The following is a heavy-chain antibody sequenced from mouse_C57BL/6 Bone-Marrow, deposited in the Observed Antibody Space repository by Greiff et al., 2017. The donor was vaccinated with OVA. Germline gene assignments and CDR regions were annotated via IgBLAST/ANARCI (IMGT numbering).Heavy chain of an antibody. J-gene: IGHJ3*01. Sequence: EVKLVESGGGLVQPGGSLSLSCAASGFTFTDYYMSWVRQPPGKALEWLGFIRNKANGYTTEYSASVKGRFTISRDNSQSILYLQMNALRAEDSATYYCARSPYSEFAYWGQGTLVTVSA. CDR3: ARSPYSEFAY. CDR2: IRNKANGYTT. V-gene: IGHV7-3*01. CDR1: GFTFTDYY. D-gene: IGHD2-10*01.